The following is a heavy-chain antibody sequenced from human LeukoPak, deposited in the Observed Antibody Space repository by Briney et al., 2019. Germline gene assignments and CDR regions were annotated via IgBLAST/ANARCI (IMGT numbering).Heavy chain of an antibody. Sequence: PGGSLRLSCAASGFTFSSYAMSWVRQAPGKGLEWVSSISSSSSYIYYADSVKGRFTISRDNAKNSLYLQMNSLRAEDTAVYYCARDPRLWFGEFNYWGQGTLVTVSS. CDR3: ARDPRLWFGEFNY. V-gene: IGHV3-21*01. D-gene: IGHD3-10*01. J-gene: IGHJ4*02. CDR1: GFTFSSYA. CDR2: ISSSSSYI.